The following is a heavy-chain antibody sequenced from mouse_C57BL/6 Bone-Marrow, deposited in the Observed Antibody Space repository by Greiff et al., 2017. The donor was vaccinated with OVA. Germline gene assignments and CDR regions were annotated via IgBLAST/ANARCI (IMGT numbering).Heavy chain of an antibody. CDR1: GYTFTDYY. V-gene: IGHV1-26*01. CDR3: ARGGGYGSSSYAMDY. D-gene: IGHD1-1*01. Sequence: VQLQQSGPELVKPGASVKISCKASGYTFTDYYMNWVKQSHGKSLEWIGDINPNNGGTSYNQKFKGKATLTVDKSSSTAYMELRSLTSEDSAVYYCARGGGYGSSSYAMDYWGQGTSVTVSS. CDR2: INPNNGGT. J-gene: IGHJ4*01.